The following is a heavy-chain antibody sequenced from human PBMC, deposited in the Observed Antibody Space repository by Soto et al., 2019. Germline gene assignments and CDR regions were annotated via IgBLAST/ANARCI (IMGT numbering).Heavy chain of an antibody. CDR2: ISVSGGST. CDR1: GFTFSSYA. J-gene: IGHJ4*02. V-gene: IGHV3-23*01. Sequence: GGSLRLSFAASGFTFSSYAMSWVRQAPWKGLEWVSAISVSGGSTYYADSVKGRFTISRDNSKNTLYLQMNSLRAEDTAVYYCAKDPVRGYDYWGQGTLVTVSS. CDR3: AKDPVRGYDY. D-gene: IGHD3-10*01.